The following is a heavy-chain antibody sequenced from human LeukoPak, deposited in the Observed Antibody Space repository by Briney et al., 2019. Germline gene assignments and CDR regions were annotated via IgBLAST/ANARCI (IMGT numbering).Heavy chain of an antibody. J-gene: IGHJ4*02. D-gene: IGHD1-1*01. CDR3: VRVKGTYFDF. CDR2: ISASGSNI. CDR1: GFPFSSYS. V-gene: IGHV3-48*01. Sequence: GGSLRLSCAVSGFPFSSYSMNWVRQAPGKGLEWVSYISASGSNIDYLDAVKGRFTVSRDNAMNSLFLQMDRPRAEDTAIYYCVRVKGTYFDFWGQGTPVTVSS.